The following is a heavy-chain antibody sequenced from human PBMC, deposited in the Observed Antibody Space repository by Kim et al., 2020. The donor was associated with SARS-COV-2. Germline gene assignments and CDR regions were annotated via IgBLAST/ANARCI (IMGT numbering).Heavy chain of an antibody. CDR1: GFTFENHW. Sequence: GGSLRLSCAASGFTFENHWMHWVRQAPGKGLVWVAHIYGDGVETRHADSVKGRFTISRDNAKNTLYLQMNSLRVEDTAVYYCLRGRHCTSFGCDYYGDWG. J-gene: IGHJ4*01. CDR2: IYGDGVET. CDR3: LRGRHCTSFGCDYYGD. D-gene: IGHD2-21*01. V-gene: IGHV3-74*01.